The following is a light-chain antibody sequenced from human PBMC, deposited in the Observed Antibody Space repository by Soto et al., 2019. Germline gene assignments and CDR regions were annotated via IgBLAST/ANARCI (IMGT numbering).Light chain of an antibody. CDR3: SAGDYSPGGVV. V-gene: IGLV1-47*01. J-gene: IGLJ2*01. Sequence: QAVVTQPPSTSGTPGQRVTISCSGSSSNIGSNHVYWYQQFPGMAPKLLMYRSDQRPTGVPDRFSGSKSGTSASLAISGLRSDDEADYYFSAGDYSPGGVVFGGGTKLTVL. CDR2: RSD. CDR1: SSNIGSNH.